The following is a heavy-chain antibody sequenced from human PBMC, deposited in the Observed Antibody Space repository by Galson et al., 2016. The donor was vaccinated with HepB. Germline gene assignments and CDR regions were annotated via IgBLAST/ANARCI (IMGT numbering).Heavy chain of an antibody. CDR2: IDPSDSYT. Sequence: QSGAEVKKPGESLKISCQGSGYNFANYWVGWVRQMPGKGLEWMGRIDPSDSYTDYSPSFQGHITISNDKSITTAYLQWTSLKASDTAMYYCATYSSSWYRAPDSWGQGTLVIVSA. J-gene: IGHJ4*02. CDR1: GYNFANYW. CDR3: ATYSSSWYRAPDS. V-gene: IGHV5-10-1*01. D-gene: IGHD6-13*01.